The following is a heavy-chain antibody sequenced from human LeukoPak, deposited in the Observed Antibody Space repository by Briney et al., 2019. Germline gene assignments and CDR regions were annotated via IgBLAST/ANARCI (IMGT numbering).Heavy chain of an antibody. V-gene: IGHV4-34*01. Sequence: SETLSLTCAVYGGSFSEYYWSSIRQPPGKGLEWIGEIHHSGTTNYKPSLKSRVTISVDTSKNQFSLKLTSVTAADTAVYYCTRVVGRYYKVDFWGQGTPITVSS. D-gene: IGHD1-26*01. CDR2: IHHSGTT. CDR1: GGSFSEYY. J-gene: IGHJ4*02. CDR3: TRVVGRYYKVDF.